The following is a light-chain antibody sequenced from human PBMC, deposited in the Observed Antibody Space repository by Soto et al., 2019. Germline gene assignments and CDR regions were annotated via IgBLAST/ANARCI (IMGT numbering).Light chain of an antibody. V-gene: IGKV4-1*01. Sequence: DIVMTQSPDSLAVSLGERATINCKSSQSVLYSSNNENYLAWYQQKPGQPPKLLIYWASTRESGVPDRFSGSGSGTDFTLTIGSLQAEDVAVYYCQQYYTVPVTFGGGTKVEI. J-gene: IGKJ4*01. CDR2: WAS. CDR3: QQYYTVPVT. CDR1: QSVLYSSNNENY.